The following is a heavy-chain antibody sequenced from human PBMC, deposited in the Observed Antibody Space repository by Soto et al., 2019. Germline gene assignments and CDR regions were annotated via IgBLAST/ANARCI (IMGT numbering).Heavy chain of an antibody. CDR2: ISYDGSNQ. J-gene: IGHJ4*02. CDR3: AKDATDVYSTSHFDS. V-gene: IGHV3-30*18. D-gene: IGHD6-6*01. Sequence: QVHLVESGGGVVQPGRSLRLSCAASGFTFSRYAMHWVRQAPGKGLEWVAIISYDGSNQLYSDSVKGRFTISRDNSKNTVYLQMTGLRAEDTAVYYCAKDATDVYSTSHFDSWGQGTLLTVSS. CDR1: GFTFSRYA.